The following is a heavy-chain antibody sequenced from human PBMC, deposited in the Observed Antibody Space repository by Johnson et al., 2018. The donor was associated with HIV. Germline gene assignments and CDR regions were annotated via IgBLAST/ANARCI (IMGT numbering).Heavy chain of an antibody. CDR2: IRYDGSNK. CDR3: ARACRDGYTCDAFDI. D-gene: IGHD5-24*01. J-gene: IGHJ3*02. CDR1: GFTFSSYV. Sequence: QVQLVESGGGVVQPGGSLRLSCAASGFTFSSYVMHWVRQAPGKGLEWVAFIRYDGSNKYYADSVKGRFTISRDNSKNTLYPQMNSLRAEDTAVYYCARACRDGYTCDAFDIWGQGTMVTVSS. V-gene: IGHV3-30*02.